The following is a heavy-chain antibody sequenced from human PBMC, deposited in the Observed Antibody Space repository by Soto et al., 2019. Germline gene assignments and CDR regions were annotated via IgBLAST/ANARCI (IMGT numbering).Heavy chain of an antibody. D-gene: IGHD3-22*01. V-gene: IGHV3-64*01. J-gene: IGHJ4*02. Sequence: EVQLVESGGGLVQPGGSLRLSCAASGFTFNSYAMHWVRQAPGKGLEYVSAISSNGGSTYYANSVKGRFTISRDNXKXTXXLQMGSLSAEDMAVYYCARDHYYDSSGYYPPHFDYWGQGTLVTVSS. CDR2: ISSNGGST. CDR1: GFTFNSYA. CDR3: ARDHYYDSSGYYPPHFDY.